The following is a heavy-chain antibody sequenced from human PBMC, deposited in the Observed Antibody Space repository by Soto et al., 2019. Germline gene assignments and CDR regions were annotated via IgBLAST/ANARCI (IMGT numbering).Heavy chain of an antibody. J-gene: IGHJ6*02. V-gene: IGHV4-59*01. Sequence: QVQLQESGPGLVEASESLSLTCTVSGGSLGSYYWSWIRQPPGKGREWIGYVFYTGRANYNASLKSRVSISLDTSNYQWSLKLSSVTAADTAVYYCARDGDGRMTTNPYYYNGMDVWGPGTTVTVSS. D-gene: IGHD4-4*01. CDR3: ARDGDGRMTTNPYYYNGMDV. CDR1: GGSLGSYY. CDR2: VFYTGRA.